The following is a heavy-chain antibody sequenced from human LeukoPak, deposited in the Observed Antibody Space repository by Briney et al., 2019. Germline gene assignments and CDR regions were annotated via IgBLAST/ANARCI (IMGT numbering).Heavy chain of an antibody. J-gene: IGHJ4*02. Sequence: PGGSLRLSCAASGFTFSSYAMGWVRQAPGKGLEWVSAISGSGGSTYYADSVKGRFTISRDNSKNTLYLQMNSLRAEDTAVYYCAKDPSGSYKRHDYWGQGTLVTVSS. CDR2: ISGSGGST. V-gene: IGHV3-23*01. CDR1: GFTFSSYA. CDR3: AKDPSGSYKRHDY. D-gene: IGHD1-26*01.